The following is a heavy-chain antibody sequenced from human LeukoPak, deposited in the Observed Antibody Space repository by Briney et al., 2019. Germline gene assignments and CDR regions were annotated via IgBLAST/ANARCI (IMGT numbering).Heavy chain of an antibody. CDR2: ISYDGSSK. CDR3: ARKFAGGLDY. J-gene: IGHJ4*02. D-gene: IGHD3-10*01. V-gene: IGHV3-30*04. Sequence: GGSLRLSCAASGFTFSSYAMHWVRQAPGKGLEWVAVISYDGSSKYYADSVKGRFTISRDNSKNTLYLQMNSLRAEDTAVYYCARKFAGGLDYWGQGTLVTVSS. CDR1: GFTFSSYA.